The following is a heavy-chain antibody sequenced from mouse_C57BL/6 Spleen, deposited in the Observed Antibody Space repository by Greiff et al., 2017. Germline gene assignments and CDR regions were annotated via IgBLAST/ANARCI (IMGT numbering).Heavy chain of an antibody. V-gene: IGHV7-3*01. Sequence: DVKLVESGGGLVQPGGSLSLSCAASGFTFTDYYMSWVRQPPGKALEWLGFIRNKANGYTTEYSASVKGRFTISRDNSQSILYLQMNALRAEDSATYYCARYFLRGPDGYLYYYAMDYWGQGTSVTVSS. D-gene: IGHD2-3*01. CDR1: GFTFTDYY. J-gene: IGHJ4*01. CDR2: IRNKANGYTT. CDR3: ARYFLRGPDGYLYYYAMDY.